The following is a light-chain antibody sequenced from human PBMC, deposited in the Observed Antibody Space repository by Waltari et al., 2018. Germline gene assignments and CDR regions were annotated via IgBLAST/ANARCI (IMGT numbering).Light chain of an antibody. J-gene: IGLJ2*01. CDR2: EVT. CDR3: SSYAGNDLVI. CDR1: NSDVGSYNY. Sequence: QSALTQPASVSGSPGQSITISCTGTNSDVGSYNYVSWYQQHPGKAPKLMIYEVTNRPSGLSKRFSGSKSGNTASLTITELQAEDEADCYCSSYAGNDLVIFGGGTKLTVL. V-gene: IGLV2-14*01.